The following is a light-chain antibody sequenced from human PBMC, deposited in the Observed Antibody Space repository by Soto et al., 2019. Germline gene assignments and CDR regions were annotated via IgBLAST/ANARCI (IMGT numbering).Light chain of an antibody. CDR3: QQSYSIPRFT. J-gene: IGKJ3*01. Sequence: DIQMTQSPSSLSASVGDRVNITCRASQSIDNYLHWYQQKPGKAPNLLIYGTSNLQSGVPSRFSGSGSGTDFTLTISSLQPEDFATYYCQQSYSIPRFTFGPGTKVDLK. CDR2: GTS. CDR1: QSIDNY. V-gene: IGKV1-39*01.